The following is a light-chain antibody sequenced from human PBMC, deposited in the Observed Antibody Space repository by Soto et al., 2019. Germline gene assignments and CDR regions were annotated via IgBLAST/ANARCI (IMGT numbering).Light chain of an antibody. CDR3: LQDYNYPLT. V-gene: IGKV1-6*01. Sequence: AIQMTQSPSSLSASVGDRVTITCRASQDIRNDLGWYQLKPGKAPNLLIYRASSLQPGVPSRFRGSGSGTDFTLTISSLQPEDFATYYCLQDYNYPLTFGGGTKVEI. CDR2: RAS. J-gene: IGKJ4*01. CDR1: QDIRND.